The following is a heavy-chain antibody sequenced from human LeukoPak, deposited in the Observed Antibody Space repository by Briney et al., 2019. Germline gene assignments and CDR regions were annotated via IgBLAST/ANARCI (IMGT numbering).Heavy chain of an antibody. D-gene: IGHD6-13*01. J-gene: IGHJ4*02. CDR3: ARSYSSRYFYFDY. CDR1: GGSISSYY. CDR2: IYYSGST. V-gene: IGHV4-59*08. Sequence: SETLSLTCTVSGGSISSYYWSWIRQPPGKGLEWIGYIYYSGSTNYNPSLTSRVTISVDTSKNQFSLNLTPVTAADTAVYYCARSYSSRYFYFDYWGQGTLVTVSS.